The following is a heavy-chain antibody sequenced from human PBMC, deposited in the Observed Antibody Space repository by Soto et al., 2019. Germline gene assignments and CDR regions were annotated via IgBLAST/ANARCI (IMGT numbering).Heavy chain of an antibody. CDR1: GFTFSSYA. CDR2: ISGSGGST. CDR3: AKRAWGYFYFDY. D-gene: IGHD1-26*01. Sequence: EVQLLESGGGLVQPGGSLRLSCAASGFTFSSYAMSWVRQAPGKGLEWVSVISGSGGSTYYADSVKGRFTISRDNSKNTLYLQMNSPRAEDTAVYYCAKRAWGYFYFDYWGQGTLVTVSS. J-gene: IGHJ4*02. V-gene: IGHV3-23*01.